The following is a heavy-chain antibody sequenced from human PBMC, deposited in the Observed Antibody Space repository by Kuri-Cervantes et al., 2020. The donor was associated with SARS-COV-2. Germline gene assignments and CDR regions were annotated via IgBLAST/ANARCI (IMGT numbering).Heavy chain of an antibody. J-gene: IGHJ4*02. CDR1: GFTFNSYE. CDR3: ARAERWLQSTPFDY. Sequence: GESLKISCAASGFTFNSYEMNWVRQAPGKGLEWLSYIGNTDSTTYYADSVKGRFTISRDNAKNLLYLQMNSLRAEDTAVYYCARAERWLQSTPFDYWGQGTPVTVSS. CDR2: IGNTDSTT. D-gene: IGHD5-24*01. V-gene: IGHV3-48*03.